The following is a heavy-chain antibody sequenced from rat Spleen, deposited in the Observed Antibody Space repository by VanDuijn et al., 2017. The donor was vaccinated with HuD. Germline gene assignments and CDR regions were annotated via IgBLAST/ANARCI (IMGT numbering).Heavy chain of an antibody. CDR3: ARGHTMGMDYFDY. J-gene: IGHJ2*01. CDR2: VSYDGSST. CDR1: GFTFSDYN. Sequence: EVQLVESDGGLVQPGRSLKLSCAASGFTFSDYNMAWVRQAPKKGLEWVATVSYDGSSTYYGDSVKGRFTMSRDNAKSTLYLQMSSLRSDDTATYYCARGHTMGMDYFDYWGQGVMVTVSS. D-gene: IGHD1-7*01. V-gene: IGHV5-22*01.